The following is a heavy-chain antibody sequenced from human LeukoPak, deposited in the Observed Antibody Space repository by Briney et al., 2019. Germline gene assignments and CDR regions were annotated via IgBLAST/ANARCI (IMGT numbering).Heavy chain of an antibody. CDR3: ARFLPDTADDY. CDR1: GYTFTGYY. Sequence: SVKVSCKASGYTFTGYYIHWGRQAPGGGLEWMGWITTNRGGTNYAQTFQGRVTITRDTSISTAYMERRRLRSDDTAVYYCARFLPDTADDYGGQGTLVTVSS. V-gene: IGHV1-2*02. J-gene: IGHJ4*02. CDR2: ITTNRGGT. D-gene: IGHD5-18*01.